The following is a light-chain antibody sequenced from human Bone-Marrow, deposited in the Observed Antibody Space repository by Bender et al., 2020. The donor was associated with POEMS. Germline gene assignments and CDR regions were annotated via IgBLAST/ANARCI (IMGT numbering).Light chain of an antibody. J-gene: IGLJ3*02. CDR3: SAYTSGNTPKWV. CDR2: AAN. CDR1: SSDVGGYKF. V-gene: IGLV2-14*03. Sequence: QSALTQPASVSGSPGQSITISCTGVSSDVGGYKFVSWYQHHPGKAPKLMIYAANNRPSGVSDRFSGSKSGNTASLTISGLQADDEADYFCSAYTSGNTPKWVFGGGTKLTVL.